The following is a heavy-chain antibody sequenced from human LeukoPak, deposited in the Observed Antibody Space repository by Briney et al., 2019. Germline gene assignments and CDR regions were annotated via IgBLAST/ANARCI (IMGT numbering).Heavy chain of an antibody. Sequence: AAVKVSCKSSGYTFIDDCIHWVRQAPGQGLEWMGWINPNIGATKYAQKFQARVSMTRHTSINPAYMDLTNLRSDDTATFYCARVKKLMPEFEFWGQGTLVTVSS. CDR2: INPNIGAT. J-gene: IGHJ4*02. CDR3: ARVKKLMPEFEF. D-gene: IGHD2-2*01. V-gene: IGHV1-2*02. CDR1: GYTFIDDC.